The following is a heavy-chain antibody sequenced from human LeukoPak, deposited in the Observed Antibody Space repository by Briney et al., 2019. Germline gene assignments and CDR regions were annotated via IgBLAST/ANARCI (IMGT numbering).Heavy chain of an antibody. Sequence: GGSLRLSCEASGFTFTNAWMNWVRQAPGKGPEWVGRMKSKRDGGATEYAAPVKGRFTISRDDSKSIAYLQMNGLKTEDTAVYYCTRDQTPYYWGQGTLVTVSS. CDR3: TRDQTPYY. CDR1: GFTFTNAW. J-gene: IGHJ4*02. CDR2: MKSKRDGGAT. V-gene: IGHV3-15*01.